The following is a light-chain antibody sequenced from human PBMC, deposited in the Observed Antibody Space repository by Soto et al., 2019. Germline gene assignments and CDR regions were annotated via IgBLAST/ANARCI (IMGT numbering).Light chain of an antibody. V-gene: IGLV2-14*03. CDR3: SSYTSGATQVV. J-gene: IGLJ2*01. CDR1: SSDIGGYHY. CDR2: DVS. Sequence: QSALTQPASVSGSPGQSITITCTGTSSDIGGYHYVSWYQHHPAQGPNLLIYDVSNRPSWISNRFSGSKSGNTASLTISGLLAEDEALYYCSSYTSGATQVVFGGGTKLTVL.